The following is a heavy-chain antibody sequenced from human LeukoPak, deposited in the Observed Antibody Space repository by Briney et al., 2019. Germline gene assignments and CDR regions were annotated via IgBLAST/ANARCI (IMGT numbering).Heavy chain of an antibody. V-gene: IGHV4-34*01. Sequence: PSETLSLTCAVYGGSFSGYYWSWIRQPPGKGLEWIGEINHSGSTNYNPSLKSRVTISVDTSKNQFSLKLSSVTAPETAVYYRARWVRLPPKFDYRGQGTLVHVSS. CDR1: GGSFSGYY. CDR3: ARWVRLPPKFDY. J-gene: IGHJ4*02. D-gene: IGHD5-12*01. CDR2: INHSGST.